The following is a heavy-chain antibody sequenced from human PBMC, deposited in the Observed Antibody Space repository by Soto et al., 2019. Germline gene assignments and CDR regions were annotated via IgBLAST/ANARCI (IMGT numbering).Heavy chain of an antibody. D-gene: IGHD3-3*01. Sequence: DVQLVESGGGLVQPGGSLRLSCAASGFTFRSYNMNWVRQAPGKGLDWLSYISSSSSTIYYADSVKGRFTISRDNAKNSLYLKMNSLRDDGTAMYYCARGGTIAVTTIGAYWGQGTLVTVSS. CDR3: ARGGTIAVTTIGAY. CDR2: ISSSSSTI. V-gene: IGHV3-48*02. CDR1: GFTFRSYN. J-gene: IGHJ4*01.